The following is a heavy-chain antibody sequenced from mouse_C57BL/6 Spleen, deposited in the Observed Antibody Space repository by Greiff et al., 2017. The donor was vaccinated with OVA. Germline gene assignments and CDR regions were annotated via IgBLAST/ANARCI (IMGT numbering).Heavy chain of an antibody. V-gene: IGHV1-61*01. CDR3: ARGTYGNYVVFAY. CDR2: IYPSDSET. CDR1: GYTFTSYW. J-gene: IGHJ3*01. Sequence: QVQLQQPGAELVRPGSSVKLSCKASGYTFTSYWMDWVKQRPGQGLEWIGNIYPSDSETHYNQKFKDKATLTVDKSSSTAYMQLSSLTSEDSAVDYCARGTYGNYVVFAYWGQGTLVTVSA. D-gene: IGHD2-1*01.